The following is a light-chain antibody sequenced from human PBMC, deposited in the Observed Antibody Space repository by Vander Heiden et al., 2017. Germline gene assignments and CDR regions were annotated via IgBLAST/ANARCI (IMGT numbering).Light chain of an antibody. CDR3: CSYASSYNVI. V-gene: IGLV2-11*01. CDR1: SSDVGDYNY. J-gene: IGLJ2*01. CDR2: DVS. Sequence: QSALTQPHSVTGSPDQSVTIPCTGTSSDVGDYNYVSWYQQHPGKAPKLMIYDVSRWPSGVPDRFSGSKSGNTASLTIAGHQVEDEADYCCCSYASSYNVIFGGGTKLTVL.